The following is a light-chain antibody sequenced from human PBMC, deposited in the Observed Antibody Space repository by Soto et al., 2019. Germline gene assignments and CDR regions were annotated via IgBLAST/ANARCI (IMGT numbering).Light chain of an antibody. Sequence: ILMTQSPATLSVSPGERATLSYRASQSVSNNLAWYQQKPGQAPRLLIYDASTRATGIPARFSGSGSGTVFTLTISGLQSEDFAVYYCQQYSNWPPWTFGQGTKVEIK. J-gene: IGKJ1*01. CDR3: QQYSNWPPWT. CDR1: QSVSNN. CDR2: DAS. V-gene: IGKV3-15*01.